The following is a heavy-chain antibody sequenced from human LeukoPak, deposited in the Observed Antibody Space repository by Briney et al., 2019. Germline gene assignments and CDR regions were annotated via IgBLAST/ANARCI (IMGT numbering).Heavy chain of an antibody. CDR2: ISGSGGSI. D-gene: IGHD3-22*01. CDR1: GFTFSSYA. Sequence: GGSLRLSCAASGFTFSSYAMSWVRQAPGKGLEWVSAISGSGGSIYYTDSVKGRFTISRDNSKNTLYLQMNSLRAEDTAVYYCAKGYYDSSGYLWLDAFDIWGQGTMVTVSS. V-gene: IGHV3-23*01. CDR3: AKGYYDSSGYLWLDAFDI. J-gene: IGHJ3*02.